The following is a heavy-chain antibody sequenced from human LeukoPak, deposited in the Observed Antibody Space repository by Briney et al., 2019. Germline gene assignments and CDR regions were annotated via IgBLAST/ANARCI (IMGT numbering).Heavy chain of an antibody. J-gene: IGHJ6*03. D-gene: IGHD6-13*01. CDR1: GYTFTIYG. CDR2: IIAYNGNT. Sequence: ASVKVSCKASGYTFTIYGISWVRQAPGQGLEWMGWIIAYNGNTNYAQKLQGRVTMTTDTSTSTAYMELRSLRSDDTAVYYCARDKSSSWLKYYYYMDVWGKGTTVTVCS. CDR3: ARDKSSSWLKYYYYMDV. V-gene: IGHV1-18*01.